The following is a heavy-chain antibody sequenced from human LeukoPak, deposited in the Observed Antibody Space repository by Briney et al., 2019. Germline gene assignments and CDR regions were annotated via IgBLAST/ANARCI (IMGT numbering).Heavy chain of an antibody. J-gene: IGHJ4*02. CDR2: ISSSSNNI. CDR1: GFTLSSYS. V-gene: IGHV3-21*01. Sequence: PGGSLRLYCAASGFTLSSYSLNWVRPAPGNRLEWASSISSSSNNIYYADSVKGRFTISRANAKNSRHLQMNSLRAEDTAVYYCARDQPYSNYAIDYWGQGTLVTVSS. CDR3: ARDQPYSNYAIDY. D-gene: IGHD4-11*01.